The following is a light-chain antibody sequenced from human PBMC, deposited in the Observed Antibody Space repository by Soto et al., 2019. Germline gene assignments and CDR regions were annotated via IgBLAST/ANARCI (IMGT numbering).Light chain of an antibody. V-gene: IGKV1-5*01. CDR3: QQYNTYST. Sequence: DIQMTQSPSSLSASVGDRVTITCRASQSINWLAWYQQKPGKAPKLLIYDASSLESGVPSRFSGSGSGTEFTLTISSLQPDDFATYYCQQYNTYSTFGQGTRLEIK. CDR1: QSINW. CDR2: DAS. J-gene: IGKJ5*01.